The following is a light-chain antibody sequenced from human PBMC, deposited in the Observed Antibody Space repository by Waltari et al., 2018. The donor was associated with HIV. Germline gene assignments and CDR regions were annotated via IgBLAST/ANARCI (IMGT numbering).Light chain of an antibody. CDR3: LLFFGGTRG. CDR1: SGAGPTKPY. Sequence: AAVTQAPSLTVSPGGTLILTCGSSSGAGPTKPYPYWFQQKPARASTTLIYDTTTRHAWTPARFSGFLRGDKAVLTLSGALSEEEAVYYCLLFFGGTRGFGGGTMVTV. CDR2: DTT. J-gene: IGLJ2*01. V-gene: IGLV7-46*01.